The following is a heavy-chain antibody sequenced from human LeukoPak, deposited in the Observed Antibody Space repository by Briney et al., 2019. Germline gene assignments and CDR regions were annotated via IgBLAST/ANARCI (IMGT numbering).Heavy chain of an antibody. V-gene: IGHV3-23*01. D-gene: IGHD6-19*01. CDR2: ISGSGGNT. Sequence: PGGSLRLSCAASGFTFSSYAMSWVCRAPGKGLEWVSSISGSGGNTYYAQSVKGRFTISRDNSENTLYLQMDTPRADDTALYFCAKDPYNTAVANTNGWFDPWGQGTLVTVSS. CDR1: GFTFSSYA. J-gene: IGHJ5*02. CDR3: AKDPYNTAVANTNGWFDP.